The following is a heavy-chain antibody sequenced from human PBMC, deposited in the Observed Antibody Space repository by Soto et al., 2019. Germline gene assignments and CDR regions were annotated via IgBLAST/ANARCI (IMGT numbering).Heavy chain of an antibody. J-gene: IGHJ5*02. CDR2: VSGHSRSI. V-gene: IGHV3-23*01. CDR1: GFTLSNYA. CDR3: ANTNPSRAHTSGWNDWFDP. D-gene: IGHD6-19*01. Sequence: DVQLLESGGGLVQPGGSLRLTCAASGFTLSNYAMSWVRQAPGKGLEWVSVVSGHSRSIYYADSVRGRFTISRDNSKNTLYLQMNSLRVEDTAVYHWANTNPSRAHTSGWNDWFDPWGPGPLVTVSS.